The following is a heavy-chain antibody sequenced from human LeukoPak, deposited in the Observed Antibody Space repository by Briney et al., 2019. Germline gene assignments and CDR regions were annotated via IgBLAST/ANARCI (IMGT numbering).Heavy chain of an antibody. D-gene: IGHD3-22*01. CDR2: IKFDGSST. Sequence: GGSLRLSCAASGFTFSSYWMHWVRQAPGKGLVWVSRIKFDGSSTSYADSVKGRFTISRDNAKNTLYLQMNSLRPEDTALYYCAKSHYYHSSTKTAYFDFWGQGTLVTVSS. CDR1: GFTFSSYW. CDR3: AKSHYYHSSTKTAYFDF. J-gene: IGHJ4*02. V-gene: IGHV3-74*01.